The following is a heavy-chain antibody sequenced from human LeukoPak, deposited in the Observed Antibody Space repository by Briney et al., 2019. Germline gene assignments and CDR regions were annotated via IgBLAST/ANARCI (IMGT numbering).Heavy chain of an antibody. CDR3: AREDYYDSSGLD. V-gene: IGHV3-33*08. CDR1: GFTFSSYA. CDR2: IWYDGSNK. D-gene: IGHD3-22*01. Sequence: PGGSLRLSCAASGFTFSSYAMHWVRQAPGKGLEWVAVIWYDGSNKYYADSVKGRFTISRDNSKNTLYLQMNSLRAEDTAVYYCAREDYYDSSGLDWGQGTLVTVSS. J-gene: IGHJ4*02.